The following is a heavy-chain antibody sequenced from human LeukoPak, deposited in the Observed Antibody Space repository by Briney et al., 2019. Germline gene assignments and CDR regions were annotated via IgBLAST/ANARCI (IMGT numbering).Heavy chain of an antibody. D-gene: IGHD6-6*01. CDR1: GFTFRSSA. J-gene: IGHJ6*03. CDR3: ANGRYSSSSGYYYHMDV. V-gene: IGHV3-23*01. Sequence: GGSLRLSCAASGFTFRSSAMTWVRQPPGKGLEWVSAISGSGGSTNYADSVKGRFTISRDNSKNTLYLHMNSLRAEDTAVYYCANGRYSSSSGYYYHMDVWGKGTTVTVSS. CDR2: ISGSGGST.